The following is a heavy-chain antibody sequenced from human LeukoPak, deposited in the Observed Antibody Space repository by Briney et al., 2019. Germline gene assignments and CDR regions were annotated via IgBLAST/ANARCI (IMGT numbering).Heavy chain of an antibody. Sequence: GGSLRLSCAASGFPFSDYYMSWIRQAPGKGLEWVSSISSSGSTIYYADSVKGRFTISRDNAKNSLYLQMNSLRAEDTAVYYCARVPEYYYYGMDVWGQGTTVTVSS. CDR1: GFPFSDYY. CDR3: ARVPEYYYYGMDV. CDR2: ISSSGSTI. J-gene: IGHJ6*02. V-gene: IGHV3-11*01.